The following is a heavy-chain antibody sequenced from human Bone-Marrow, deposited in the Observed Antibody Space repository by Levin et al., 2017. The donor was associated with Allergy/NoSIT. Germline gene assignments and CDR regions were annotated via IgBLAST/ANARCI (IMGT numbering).Heavy chain of an antibody. J-gene: IGHJ6*02. V-gene: IGHV3-13*01. D-gene: IGHD3-22*01. CDR2: IGTGGET. Sequence: PGGSLRLSCAASGFTFSSYDMHWVRQATGKGLEWVSVIGTGGETYYAGSVKGRFTISRENAQYSLYLQMDSLRAGDTAVYYCARQPPSRNNYDTSGPRYYYGMDLWDQGTTVTVSS. CDR1: GFTFSSYD. CDR3: ARQPPSRNNYDTSGPRYYYGMDL.